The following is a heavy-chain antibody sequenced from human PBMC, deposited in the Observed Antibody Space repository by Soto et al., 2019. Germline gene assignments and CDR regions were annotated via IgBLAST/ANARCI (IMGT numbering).Heavy chain of an antibody. V-gene: IGHV1-46*01. Sequence: QVQLVQSGAEVKKPGASVSVSCKASGYSFTSYLMHWVRQAPGQGLEWMGDVHPTDGTTRYARQFQGRLTMTRDTSTSTGYMELSSLTSADTAVYYCVTDSLGFFTGLGYWCQGALVTVSS. CDR2: VHPTDGTT. D-gene: IGHD3-3*02. J-gene: IGHJ4*02. CDR3: VTDSLGFFTGLGY. CDR1: GYSFTSYL.